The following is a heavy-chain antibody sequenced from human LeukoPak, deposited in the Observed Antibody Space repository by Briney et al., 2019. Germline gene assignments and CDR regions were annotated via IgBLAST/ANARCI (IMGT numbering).Heavy chain of an antibody. V-gene: IGHV1-46*01. CDR1: GYTFTSYY. CDR2: INPSGGST. D-gene: IGHD1-26*01. CDR3: ARGIGGSYYVGYYFDY. J-gene: IGHJ4*02. Sequence: ASVKVSCKATGYTFTSYYMHWVRQAPGQGLEWMGIINPSGGSTSYAQKFQGRVTMTRDTSTSTVYMELSSLKSEDTVVYYCARGIGGSYYVGYYFDYWGQGTLVTVSS.